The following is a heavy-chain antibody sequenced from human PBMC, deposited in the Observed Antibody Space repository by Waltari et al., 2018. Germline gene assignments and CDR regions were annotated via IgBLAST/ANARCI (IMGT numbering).Heavy chain of an antibody. J-gene: IGHJ4*02. V-gene: IGHV3-23*01. CDR1: GFTFTNYP. CDR3: GTSPDYSTSEGY. Sequence: EVQVLESGGGLVQPGGSLRLSCAASGFTFTNYPMTWVRQAPGKGLEWVSSVSGGGGTTYDADSVKGRFTISRDNSKNTLLLQMNSLRAEDTAVYYCGTSPDYSTSEGYWGQGTLVTVSS. CDR2: VSGGGGTT. D-gene: IGHD4-4*01.